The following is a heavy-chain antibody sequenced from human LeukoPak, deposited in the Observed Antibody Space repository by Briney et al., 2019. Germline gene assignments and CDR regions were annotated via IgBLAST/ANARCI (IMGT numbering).Heavy chain of an antibody. CDR3: ARIRWTAVTTRRYYMDA. V-gene: IGHV2-70*17. D-gene: IGHD4-17*01. CDR2: IDWDDDK. J-gene: IGHJ6*03. CDR1: GFSLSTAGVC. Sequence: SGPALVKPTQTPTLTCTFSGFSLSTAGVCVVWIRQPPGKALEWLARIDWDDDKFYSTSLKTRLTISKDTSKNQVALTMTNVDPVDTATYFCARIRWTAVTTRRYYMDAWGKGTTVTVSS.